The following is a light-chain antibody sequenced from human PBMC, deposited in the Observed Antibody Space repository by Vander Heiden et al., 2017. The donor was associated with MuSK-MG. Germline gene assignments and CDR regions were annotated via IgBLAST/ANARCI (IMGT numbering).Light chain of an antibody. V-gene: IGLV1-44*01. CDR1: SSTLGRNS. Sequence: QSVLTQPTSASGTPGPRVTISCSGSSSTLGRNSVQWYQQLPGAAPKLLIYRNSQRPSGVPDRFSGSKSGSSASLAISGLQSEDEGDYYCAAWEDSRNGFYVFGAGTKVTVL. CDR2: RNS. J-gene: IGLJ1*01. CDR3: AAWEDSRNGFYV.